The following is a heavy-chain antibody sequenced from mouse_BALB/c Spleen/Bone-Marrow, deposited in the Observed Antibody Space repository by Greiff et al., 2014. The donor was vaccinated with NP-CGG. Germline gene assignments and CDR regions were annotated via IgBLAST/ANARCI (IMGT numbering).Heavy chain of an antibody. V-gene: IGHV2-9*02. J-gene: IGHJ2*01. D-gene: IGHD2-4*01. CDR3: ATYDYDGRFDY. CDR2: IWAGGST. Sequence: VQLVESGPGLVAPSQNLSITCTVSGFSLTNYGVHWIRQPPGKGLEWLGIIWAGGSTNYNSALMSRLCISKDNSKSQVFFKMNSLQTDDTAIYYCATYDYDGRFDYWGQGTTLTVSS. CDR1: GFSLTNYG.